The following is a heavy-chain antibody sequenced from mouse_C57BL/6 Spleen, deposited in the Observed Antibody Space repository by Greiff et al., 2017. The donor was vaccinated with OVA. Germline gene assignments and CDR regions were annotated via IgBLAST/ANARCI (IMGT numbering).Heavy chain of an antibody. CDR2: IRSKSNNYAT. V-gene: IGHV10-1*01. Sequence: EVKLVESGGGLVQPKGSLKLSCAASGFSFNTYAMNWVRQAPGKGLEWVARIRSKSNNYATYYADSVKDRFTISRADSESMLYLQMNNLKTEDTAMYYCVRRSPHGAMDYWGQGTSVTVSS. CDR3: VRRSPHGAMDY. J-gene: IGHJ4*01. CDR1: GFSFNTYA.